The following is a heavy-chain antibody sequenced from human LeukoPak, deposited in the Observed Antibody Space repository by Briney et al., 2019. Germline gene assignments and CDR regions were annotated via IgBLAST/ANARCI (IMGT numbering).Heavy chain of an antibody. J-gene: IGHJ4*02. CDR2: ISGSGGST. D-gene: IGHD6-13*01. V-gene: IGHV3-23*01. Sequence: PGGSLRLSCAASGFTFSSYGMSWVRQAPGKGLEWVSTISGSGGSTYYADSVKGRFTISRDNSKNTLYLQMNSLRAEDTAVYYCATLSDMYSSSWTHYFDYWGQGTLVTVSS. CDR3: ATLSDMYSSSWTHYFDY. CDR1: GFTFSSYG.